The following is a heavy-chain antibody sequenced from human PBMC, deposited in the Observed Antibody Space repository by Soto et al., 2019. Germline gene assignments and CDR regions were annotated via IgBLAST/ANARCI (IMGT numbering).Heavy chain of an antibody. CDR1: GDSVSGGYY. CDR2: VSPIGTP. Sequence: QVQLQESGPGLVKPSQTLSLTCTVSGDSVSGGYYWSWVRQRPRKGLEWIGYVSPIGTPYYSPSLNSRVSISIDTSKNQLSLEVRSVTAADTAVYYFARDRGSSGMDVWGQGTTVTVSS. V-gene: IGHV4-31*03. CDR3: ARDRGSSGMDV. J-gene: IGHJ6*02.